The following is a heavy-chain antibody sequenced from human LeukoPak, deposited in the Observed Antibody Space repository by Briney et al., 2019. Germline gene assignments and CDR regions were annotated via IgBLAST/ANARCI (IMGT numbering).Heavy chain of an antibody. CDR3: AREGPPSGNYDY. CDR1: GGSISTYY. J-gene: IGHJ4*02. Sequence: SETLSLICTVSGGSISTYYWTWIRQPAGKGLEWIGRIYTSGSTNYNPSLKSRVTMSVDTSKNQFSLKLSSVTAADTAVYYCAREGPPSGNYDYWGQGTLVTVSS. CDR2: IYTSGST. D-gene: IGHD4-23*01. V-gene: IGHV4-4*07.